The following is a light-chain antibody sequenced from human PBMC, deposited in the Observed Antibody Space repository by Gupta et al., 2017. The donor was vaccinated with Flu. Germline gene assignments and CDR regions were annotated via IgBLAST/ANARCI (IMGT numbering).Light chain of an antibody. CDR3: AAWDDSLSGRV. CDR2: RNN. V-gene: IGLV1-47*01. Sequence: QSVLTQPPSASGTLGQRVTISCSGSSSNIGSNYVYWYQQLPGTAPKLLIYRNNQRPSGVPARFTGSKSVTSASLAISGLRSEDEADYYCAAWDDSLSGRVFGGGTKLTVL. CDR1: SSNIGSNY. J-gene: IGLJ3*02.